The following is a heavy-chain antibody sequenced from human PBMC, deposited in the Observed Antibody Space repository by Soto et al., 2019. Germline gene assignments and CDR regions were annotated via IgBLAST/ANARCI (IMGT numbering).Heavy chain of an antibody. CDR1: GFIFSSYG. J-gene: IGHJ4*02. D-gene: IGHD3-22*01. Sequence: QVQLVESGGGVVQPGRSLRLSCAASGFIFSSYGMHWVRQAPGKGLEWVAVIWYDGSNKYYADSMKGRFTISRDNSKNTLYLQMNSLRAEDTAVYYCAREVGDKSGYFDYWGQGTLVTVSS. V-gene: IGHV3-33*01. CDR3: AREVGDKSGYFDY. CDR2: IWYDGSNK.